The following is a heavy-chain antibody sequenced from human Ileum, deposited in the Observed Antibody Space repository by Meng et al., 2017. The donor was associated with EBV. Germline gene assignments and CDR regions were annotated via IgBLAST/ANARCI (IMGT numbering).Heavy chain of an antibody. J-gene: IGHJ4*02. CDR2: VYHRGDT. CDR1: GDCISSDIW. Sequence: QVQLQESGPGLGEPSGTLSLTCTVSGDCISSDIWWSWVRQPPGKGLEWIGEVYHRGDTNYNPSLKSRVDISVDKSKNQFYLSLFSVTAADTAVYYCGRDQGRELINHWGQGTLVTVSS. D-gene: IGHD1-7*01. CDR3: GRDQGRELINH. V-gene: IGHV4-4*02.